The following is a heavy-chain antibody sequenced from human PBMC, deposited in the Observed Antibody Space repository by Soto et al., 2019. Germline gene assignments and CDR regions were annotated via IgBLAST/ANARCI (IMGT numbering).Heavy chain of an antibody. Sequence: QVQLVQSGAEVKKPGSSVKVSCKASGGTFSSYAISWVRQAPGQGLEWMGGIIPIFGTANYAQKFQGRVTITADDSTSTAYMGLSSLRSEDTAVYYCARRAGTPTYWYFDLWGRGTLVTVSS. D-gene: IGHD1-1*01. V-gene: IGHV1-69*12. CDR2: IIPIFGTA. CDR3: ARRAGTPTYWYFDL. CDR1: GGTFSSYA. J-gene: IGHJ2*01.